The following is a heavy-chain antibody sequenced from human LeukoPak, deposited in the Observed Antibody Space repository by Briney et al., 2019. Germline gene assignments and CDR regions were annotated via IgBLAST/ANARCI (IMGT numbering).Heavy chain of an antibody. CDR2: ISGGGGST. CDR1: GFTFSSYA. D-gene: IGHD6-19*01. V-gene: IGHV3-23*01. CDR3: AKDRSSGWYVPIDY. J-gene: IGHJ4*02. Sequence: PGGSLRLSCAASGFTFSSYAMSWVRQAPGKGLEWVSAISGGGGSTYYADSVKGRFTISRDNSKNTLYLQMNSLRAEDTAVYYCAKDRSSGWYVPIDYWGQGTLVTVSS.